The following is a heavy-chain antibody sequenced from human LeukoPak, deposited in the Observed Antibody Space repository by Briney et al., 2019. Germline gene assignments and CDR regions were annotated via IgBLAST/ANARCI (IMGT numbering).Heavy chain of an antibody. J-gene: IGHJ4*02. CDR1: GGSFSGYY. CDR3: ARVGSFGVVNKGPFGY. V-gene: IGHV4-34*01. Sequence: PSETLSLTCAVYGGSFSGYYWSWLRQPPGKGLEWIGEINHSGSTNYNPSLKSRVTISVDTSKNQFSLKLSSVNAAETAVYYCARVGSFGVVNKGPFGYWGQGTLVTVSS. D-gene: IGHD3-3*01. CDR2: INHSGST.